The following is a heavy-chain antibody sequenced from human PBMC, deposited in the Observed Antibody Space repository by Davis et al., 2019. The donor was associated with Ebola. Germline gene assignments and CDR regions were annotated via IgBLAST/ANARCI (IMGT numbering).Heavy chain of an antibody. D-gene: IGHD3-22*01. CDR2: IHHNGGT. CDR1: GGSFSGY. J-gene: IGHJ4*02. Sequence: SETLSLTCSVSGGSFSGYWGWIRQPPGKGLEFIGEIHHNGGTIYDPSLESRVTISLDTSKKQFSLKLSSVTAADTAVYYCARVGYDSSGYYLTYYFDYWGQGTLVTVSS. CDR3: ARVGYDSSGYYLTYYFDY. V-gene: IGHV4-34*01.